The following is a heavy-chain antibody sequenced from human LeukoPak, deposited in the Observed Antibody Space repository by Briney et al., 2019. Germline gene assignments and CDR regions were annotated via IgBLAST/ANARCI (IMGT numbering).Heavy chain of an antibody. J-gene: IGHJ1*01. CDR2: IYYSGST. D-gene: IGHD6-13*01. CDR3: ARLPGIAAV. CDR1: GGSTSRYY. V-gene: IGHV4-59*08. Sequence: SETLSLTCTVSGGSTSRYYWSWIRQPPGKSLEWLGYIYYSGSTTYNPSLKSRATLSIDTSKNQFSLNLSSVTAADTAVYYCARLPGIAAVWGQGTRVIVSS.